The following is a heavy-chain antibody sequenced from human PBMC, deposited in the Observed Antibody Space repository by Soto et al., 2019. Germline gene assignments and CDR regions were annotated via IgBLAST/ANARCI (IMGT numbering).Heavy chain of an antibody. Sequence: PGGSLRLSCAASGVTFISFGMHWVRQATGKGLEWVAVISYDGRNKFYADSVKGRFTISADNAENSVILQMNSLRDEDSAVYFCVRDRDLYRDMFHADLWGQGTLVTVSS. CDR3: VRDRDLYRDMFHADL. J-gene: IGHJ4*01. D-gene: IGHD3-10*02. CDR2: ISYDGRNK. CDR1: GVTFISFG. V-gene: IGHV3-30*03.